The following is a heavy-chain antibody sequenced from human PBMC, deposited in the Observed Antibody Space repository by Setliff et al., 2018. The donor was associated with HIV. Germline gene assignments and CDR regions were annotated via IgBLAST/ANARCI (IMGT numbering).Heavy chain of an antibody. V-gene: IGHV4-38-2*02. CDR2: IYDSGNT. CDR1: GDSISSDFY. Sequence: PSETLSLTCTVSGDSISSDFYWGWIRQPPGKGLEWIGSIYDSGNTYYMPSLQSRVTISVDMSKNQFSLNLNSVTAADTAVYYCARGQGCGGGCHYAFEMWGQGTMGT. CDR3: ARGQGCGGGCHYAFEM. J-gene: IGHJ3*02. D-gene: IGHD2-21*02.